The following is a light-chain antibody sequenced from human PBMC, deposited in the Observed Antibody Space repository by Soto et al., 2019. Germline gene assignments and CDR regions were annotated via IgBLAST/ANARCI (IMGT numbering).Light chain of an antibody. Sequence: EIVMTQSPATLSVSPGERATLSYRASQSISTELAWYQQKPGQPPRLLIYSASTRATGVPARFTGSGSGSEFTLTISGLQSEDFAVYYCQRGHNCPLTFGQGTRLEI. V-gene: IGKV3-15*01. CDR2: SAS. CDR3: QRGHNCPLT. J-gene: IGKJ2*01. CDR1: QSISTE.